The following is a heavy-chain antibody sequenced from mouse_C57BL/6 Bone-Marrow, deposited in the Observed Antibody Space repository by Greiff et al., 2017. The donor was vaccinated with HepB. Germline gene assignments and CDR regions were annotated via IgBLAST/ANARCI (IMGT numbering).Heavy chain of an antibody. CDR2: INYDGSST. CDR1: GFTFSDYY. V-gene: IGHV5-16*01. CDR3: ARDDGSSPFAY. Sequence: EVQVVESEGGLVQPGSSMKLSCTASGFTFSDYYMAWVRQVPEKGLEWVANINYDGSSTYYLDSLKSRFIISRDNAKNILYLQMSSLKSEDTATYYCARDDGSSPFAYWGQGTLVTVSA. D-gene: IGHD1-1*01. J-gene: IGHJ3*01.